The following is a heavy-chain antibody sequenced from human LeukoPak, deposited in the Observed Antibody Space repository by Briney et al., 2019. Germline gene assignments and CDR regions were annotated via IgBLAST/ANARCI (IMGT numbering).Heavy chain of an antibody. CDR2: IYPGDSDT. Sequence: GESLKISCKVSGYIFTSYWIGWVRQMPGKGLEWMGIIYPGDSDTRYSPSFQGQVTISADRSISTAYLQWSSLKASDTAMYYCARSRLVDYSNWFDPWGQGTLVTVSS. V-gene: IGHV5-51*01. CDR1: GYIFTSYW. D-gene: IGHD6-19*01. CDR3: ARSRLVDYSNWFDP. J-gene: IGHJ5*02.